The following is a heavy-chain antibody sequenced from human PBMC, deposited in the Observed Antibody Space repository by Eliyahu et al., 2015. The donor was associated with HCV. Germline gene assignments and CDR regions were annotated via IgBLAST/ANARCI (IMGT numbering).Heavy chain of an antibody. D-gene: IGHD3-22*01. V-gene: IGHV3-21*01. CDR2: ISSSSSYI. J-gene: IGHJ4*02. CDR3: ARDHYYYDSSGYPQSGLYAY. CDR1: GFTFSSYS. Sequence: EVQLVESGGGLVKPGGSLRLSCAASGFTFSSYSMNWVRQAPGKGLEWVSSISSSSSYIYYADSVKGRFTISRDNAKNSLYLQMNSLRAEDTAVYYCARDHYYYDSSGYPQSGLYAYWGQGTLVTVSS.